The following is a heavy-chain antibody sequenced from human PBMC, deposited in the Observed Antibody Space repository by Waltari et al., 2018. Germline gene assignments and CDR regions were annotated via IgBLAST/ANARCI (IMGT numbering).Heavy chain of an antibody. J-gene: IGHJ4*02. V-gene: IGHV4-59*01. CDR3: VRSYTGTTSPIAGY. D-gene: IGHD4-17*01. CDR2: YNGH. Sequence: QVQLQESGPGLVKPSETLSLTCTVYNGSMSSYYWSWIRQPPGKGLECIGYNGHKYNPALNSRGTRSLDTSKNQCPLKLSFVTAADTSVYYCVRSYTGTTSPIAGYWGQGTLVTVSS. CDR1: NGSMSSYY.